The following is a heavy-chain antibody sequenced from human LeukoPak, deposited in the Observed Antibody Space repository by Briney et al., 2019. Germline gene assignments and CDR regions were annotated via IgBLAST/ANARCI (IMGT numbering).Heavy chain of an antibody. CDR2: ISSSRSYI. V-gene: IGHV3-21*01. D-gene: IGHD3-22*01. J-gene: IGHJ5*02. CDR1: GFTFSSYS. Sequence: GGSLRLSCAASGFTFSSYSMNWVRQAQGKGLEWVSCISSSRSYIYYADSVKGRFTISRDNAKNSLYLQMNSLRAEDTAVYYCARSNHDSSGRYNWFDPWGQGTLVTVSS. CDR3: ARSNHDSSGRYNWFDP.